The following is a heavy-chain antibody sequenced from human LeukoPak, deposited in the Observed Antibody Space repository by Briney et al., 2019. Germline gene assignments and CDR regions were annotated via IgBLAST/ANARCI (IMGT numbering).Heavy chain of an antibody. CDR2: LRPVFGPI. CDR1: GVTFSSYA. V-gene: IGHV1-69*05. CDR3: ATNPMTGYHLGDHFYFYMAV. D-gene: IGHD1-20*01. Sequence: ASVKASCKASGVTFSSYAISWVRQAPGQGLEWIGGLRPVFGPINSAQKFQDRVTLTKDDSTTTAYMELRSLRSEDTAVYYCATNPMTGYHLGDHFYFYMAVWGKGTTVTVS. J-gene: IGHJ6*03.